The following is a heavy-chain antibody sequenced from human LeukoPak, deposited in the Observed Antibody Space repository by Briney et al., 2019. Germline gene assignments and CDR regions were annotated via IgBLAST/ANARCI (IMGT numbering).Heavy chain of an antibody. Sequence: ASVKVSCKASGGTFSSYAISWVRQAPGQGLEWMGGIIPIFGTTKYAQKVQGRVTMSTDESTSTAYMELSSLRSEDSAVYYCARQGGITVFGVAQPGGAFDIWGQGTMVTVSS. CDR2: IIPIFGTT. D-gene: IGHD3-3*01. CDR1: GGTFSSYA. V-gene: IGHV1-69*05. CDR3: ARQGGITVFGVAQPGGAFDI. J-gene: IGHJ3*02.